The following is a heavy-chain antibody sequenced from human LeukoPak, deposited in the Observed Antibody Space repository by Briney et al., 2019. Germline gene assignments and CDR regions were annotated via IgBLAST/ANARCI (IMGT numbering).Heavy chain of an antibody. D-gene: IGHD3-9*01. V-gene: IGHV3-13*01. CDR3: ARFGTYYDILTGLFYYYGMDV. J-gene: IGHJ6*02. CDR1: GLTFSSYG. Sequence: GGSLRLSCAASGLTFSSYGMHWVRQATGKGLEWVSAIGTAGDTYYPGSVKGRFTISRENAKNSLYLQMNSLRAGDTAVYYCARFGTYYDILTGLFYYYGMDVWGQGTTVTVSS. CDR2: IGTAGDT.